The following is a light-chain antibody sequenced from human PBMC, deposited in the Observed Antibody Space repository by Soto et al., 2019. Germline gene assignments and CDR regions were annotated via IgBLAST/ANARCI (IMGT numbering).Light chain of an antibody. CDR3: SSYTSGSTWV. J-gene: IGLJ3*02. V-gene: IGLV2-14*01. CDR2: EVS. Sequence: HSALTQPASVSGSPGQSITISCTGTSSDVGGYNYVSWYQQHPGKAPKLMIYEVSNRPSGVSNRFSGPKSGNTASLTISGLQAEDEADYYCSSYTSGSTWVFGGGTKVTVL. CDR1: SSDVGGYNY.